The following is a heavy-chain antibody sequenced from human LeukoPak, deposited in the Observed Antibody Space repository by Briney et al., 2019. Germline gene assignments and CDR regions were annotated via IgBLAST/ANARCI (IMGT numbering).Heavy chain of an antibody. V-gene: IGHV4-39*01. CDR3: ARLGGYTTNYFDY. D-gene: IGHD5-18*01. Sequence: IGIVYNSGVTYSNPSLRSRVTISVDTSKNQFSLKLSSVTAADTAVYYCARLGGYTTNYFDYWGQGALVTVSS. J-gene: IGHJ4*02. CDR2: VYNSGVT.